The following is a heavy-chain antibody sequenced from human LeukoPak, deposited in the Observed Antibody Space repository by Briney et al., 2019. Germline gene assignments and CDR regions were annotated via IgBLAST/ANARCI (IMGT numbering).Heavy chain of an antibody. Sequence: SETLSLTCTVSGGSISSSSYYWGWIRQPPGKGLEWIGSIYYSGSTYYNPSLRSRVIISVDRSKNQFSLRLNSVTAADTAFYYCASTTVTRYFDFWGQGSLVTVSS. J-gene: IGHJ4*02. V-gene: IGHV4-39*07. CDR1: GGSISSSSYY. CDR3: ASTTVTRYFDF. CDR2: IYYSGST. D-gene: IGHD4-17*01.